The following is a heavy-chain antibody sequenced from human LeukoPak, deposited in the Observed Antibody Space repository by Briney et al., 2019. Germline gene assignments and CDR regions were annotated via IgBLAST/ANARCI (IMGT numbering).Heavy chain of an antibody. J-gene: IGHJ4*02. D-gene: IGHD6-13*01. Sequence: SETLSLTCAVYGGSFSGYYWSWIRQPPGKGLEWIGEINHSGSTNYNPSLKSRVTISVDTSKNQSSLKLSSVTAADTAVYYCARGIAAAKPFDYWGQGTLVTVSS. CDR1: GGSFSGYY. CDR3: ARGIAAAKPFDY. CDR2: INHSGST. V-gene: IGHV4-34*01.